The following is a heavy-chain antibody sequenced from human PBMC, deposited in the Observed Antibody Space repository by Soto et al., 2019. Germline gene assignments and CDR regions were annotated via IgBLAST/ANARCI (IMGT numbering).Heavy chain of an antibody. D-gene: IGHD1-26*01. CDR2: VIPIFDTV. Sequence: QVQLVQSGAEVKKPGSSVKVSCTASGGTFSTYAISWVRQAPGQGLEWMGGVIPIFDTVNYAQRFQGRVTITADESTTTAYMELSSLGSEDTAVYYCAADVGATARAFDYWGQGTRVSVSS. J-gene: IGHJ4*02. CDR3: AADVGATARAFDY. CDR1: GGTFSTYA. V-gene: IGHV1-69*01.